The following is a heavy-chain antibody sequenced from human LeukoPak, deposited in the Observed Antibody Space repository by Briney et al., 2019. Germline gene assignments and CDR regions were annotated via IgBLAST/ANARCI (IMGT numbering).Heavy chain of an antibody. Sequence: GGSLRLSCAASGFTFDDYAMHWARQAPGKGLEWVSLISGDGGSTYYADSVKGRFTSSRDNSKNSLYLQMNSLRTEDTALYYCAKDINYYDSSGYYFDYWGQGTLVTVSS. J-gene: IGHJ4*02. CDR3: AKDINYYDSSGYYFDY. CDR2: ISGDGGST. D-gene: IGHD3-22*01. V-gene: IGHV3-43*02. CDR1: GFTFDDYA.